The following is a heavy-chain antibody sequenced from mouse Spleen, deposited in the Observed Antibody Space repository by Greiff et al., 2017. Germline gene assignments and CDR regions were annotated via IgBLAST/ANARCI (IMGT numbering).Heavy chain of an antibody. CDR3: AKGGHSVGFAY. Sequence: EVQLVESGAELVRPGASVKLSCTASGFNIKDDYMHWVKQRPEQGLEWIGWIYPGDGDTNYNGKFKGKATLTADKSSSTAYMQLSSLTSEDSAVYFCAKGGHSVGFAYWGQGTLVTVSA. D-gene: IGHD3-1*01. V-gene: IGHV14-4*01. J-gene: IGHJ3*01. CDR1: GFNIKDDY. CDR2: IYPGDGDT.